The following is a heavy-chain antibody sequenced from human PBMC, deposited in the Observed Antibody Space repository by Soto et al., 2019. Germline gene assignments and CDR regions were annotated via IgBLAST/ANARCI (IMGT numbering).Heavy chain of an antibody. J-gene: IGHJ5*02. CDR3: ARARAIAAGGITWFDP. V-gene: IGHV1-3*01. CDR2: INGGDGNI. Sequence: ASVKVSCKASGYTFNKYAMHWVRQAPGQRLEWMGWINGGDGNIKYSQKFQGRVTITRDTTASTAYMELSSLGSEDTAVYYCARARAIAAGGITWFDPWGQGTLVTVSS. CDR1: GYTFNKYA. D-gene: IGHD6-13*01.